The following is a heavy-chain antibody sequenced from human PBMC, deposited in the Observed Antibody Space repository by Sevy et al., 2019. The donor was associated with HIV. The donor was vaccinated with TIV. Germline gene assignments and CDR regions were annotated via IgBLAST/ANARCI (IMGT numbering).Heavy chain of an antibody. CDR3: ARERDRQALNV. CDR1: GFTFGSYA. CDR2: ISYDGSRK. V-gene: IGHV3-30-3*01. Sequence: GGSLRLSCAASGFTFGSYAMHWVRQAPGMGLEWLAFISYDGSRKYYADSVKGRFTISRDNSKNTLFMQVNSLRAEDTALYYCARERDRQALNVWGQWTMVTVSS. J-gene: IGHJ3*01.